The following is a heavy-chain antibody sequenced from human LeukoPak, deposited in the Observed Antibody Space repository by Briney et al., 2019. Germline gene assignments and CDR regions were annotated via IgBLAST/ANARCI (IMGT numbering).Heavy chain of an antibody. D-gene: IGHD1-26*01. Sequence: SETLSLTCTVYGGSFSGYYWSWVRQPPGKGLEWIGEINHSGSTNYNPSLKSRVTISVDTSKNQFSLNLSSVTAADTAVYYCARARPGGSYYMDVWGKGTTVTVSS. J-gene: IGHJ6*03. V-gene: IGHV4-34*01. CDR1: GGSFSGYY. CDR3: ARARPGGSYYMDV. CDR2: INHSGST.